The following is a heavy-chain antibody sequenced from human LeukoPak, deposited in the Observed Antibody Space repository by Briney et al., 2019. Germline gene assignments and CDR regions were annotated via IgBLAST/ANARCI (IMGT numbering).Heavy chain of an antibody. D-gene: IGHD3-10*01. CDR1: GGSISSGDYY. Sequence: SQTLSLTCTVSGGSISSGDYYWSWIRQPPGKGLEWIGYIYYSGSTYYNPSLKSRVTISVDTSKNQFSLKLSSVTAADTGVYYCARVLLWFGGHFDYWGQGTLVTVSS. V-gene: IGHV4-30-4*01. CDR3: ARVLLWFGGHFDY. CDR2: IYYSGST. J-gene: IGHJ4*02.